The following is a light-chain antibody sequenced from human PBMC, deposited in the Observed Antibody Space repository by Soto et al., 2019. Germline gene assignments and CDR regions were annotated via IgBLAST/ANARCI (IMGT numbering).Light chain of an antibody. CDR3: QQYDNLPPTWT. CDR1: QSISGW. CDR2: DAS. V-gene: IGKV1-33*01. J-gene: IGKJ1*01. Sequence: DIQMTQSPSTLSASVGDRVTITCRASQSISGWLAWYQQTPGKAPKLLIYDASNLETGVPSRFSGSGSGTHFTFTISNLQPEDIATYYCQQYDNLPPTWTFGQGTKVDIK.